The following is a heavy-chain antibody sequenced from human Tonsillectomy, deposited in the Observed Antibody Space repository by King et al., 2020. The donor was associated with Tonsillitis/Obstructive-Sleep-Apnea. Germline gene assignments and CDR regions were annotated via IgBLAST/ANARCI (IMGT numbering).Heavy chain of an antibody. D-gene: IGHD2-2*02. J-gene: IGHJ5*02. CDR2: IYWDDDK. Sequence: TLKESGPTLVKPTQTLTLTCTFSGFSLSTSGVGVGWIRQSPGRALEWLAVIYWDDDKRYSPSLKSRLTITKDTSKNQVVLTMTNMDPVDTATYYCTHQGYCYTTSCYIGKIDWFDPWGQGTPVTVSS. CDR3: THQGYCYTTSCYIGKIDWFDP. V-gene: IGHV2-5*02. CDR1: GFSLSTSGVG.